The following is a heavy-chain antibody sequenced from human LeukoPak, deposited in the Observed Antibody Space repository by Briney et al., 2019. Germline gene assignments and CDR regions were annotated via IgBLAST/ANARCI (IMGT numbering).Heavy chain of an antibody. J-gene: IGHJ5*02. D-gene: IGHD3-10*01. CDR1: GGSIRSYY. CDR3: ARGLGPGNWFDP. CDR2: IFYSGST. V-gene: IGHV4-59*08. Sequence: SETLSLTCTVSGGSIRSYYWSWIRQPPGKGLEWIGYIFYSGSTNYNPSLRSRVTISVDTSKNQFSLKLSSVTAADTAMFYCARGLGPGNWFDPWGQGTLVTVSS.